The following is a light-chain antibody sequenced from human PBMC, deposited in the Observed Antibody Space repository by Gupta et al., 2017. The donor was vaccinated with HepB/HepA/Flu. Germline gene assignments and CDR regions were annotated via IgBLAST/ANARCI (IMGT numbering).Light chain of an antibody. CDR3: QVWDRSMGV. CDR1: KLGHKY. Sequence: SYDLTQPRSVSVSPGQTASITCSGDKLGHKYGCWYQQKPGKSTGRVMYQDTKRASGIPERVSGSNSGNNATLLSSGTQPMVEADDYCQVWDRSMGVFGGGTKLTVL. CDR2: QDT. J-gene: IGLJ2*01. V-gene: IGLV3-1*01.